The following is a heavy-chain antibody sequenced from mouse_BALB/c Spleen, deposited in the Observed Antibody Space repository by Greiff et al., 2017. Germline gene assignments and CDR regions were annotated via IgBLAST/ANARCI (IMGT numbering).Heavy chain of an antibody. V-gene: IGHV1-54*01. J-gene: IGHJ2*01. CDR3: ARSRWLLRFDY. Sequence: QVQLQQSGAELVRPGPSVKVSCKASGYAFTNYLIEWVKQRPGQGLEWIGVINPGSGGTNYNEKFKGKATLTADKSSSTAYMQLSSLTSDDSAVYFCARSRWLLRFDYWGQGTTLTVSS. CDR1: GYAFTNYL. CDR2: INPGSGGT. D-gene: IGHD2-3*01.